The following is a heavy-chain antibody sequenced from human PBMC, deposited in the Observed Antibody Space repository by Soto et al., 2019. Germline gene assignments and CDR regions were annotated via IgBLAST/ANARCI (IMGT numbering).Heavy chain of an antibody. CDR2: IYYSGST. CDR1: GGSISSSSYY. J-gene: IGHJ6*03. D-gene: IGHD3-10*01. Sequence: PSETLSLTCTVSGGSISSSSYYWGWIRQPPGKGLEWIGSIYYSGSTYYNPSLKSRVTISVDTSKNQFSLKLSSVTAADTALYYFARPSYGSGSYYYYYYMDVWGKGTTVTVSS. V-gene: IGHV4-39*01. CDR3: ARPSYGSGSYYYYYYMDV.